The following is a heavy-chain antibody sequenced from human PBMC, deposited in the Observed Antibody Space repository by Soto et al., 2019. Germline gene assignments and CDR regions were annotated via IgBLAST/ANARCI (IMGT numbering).Heavy chain of an antibody. CDR2: IYWDDDK. CDR3: AHRWTDCGVNCYSWWFDP. J-gene: IGHJ5*02. D-gene: IGHD2-21*02. CDR1: GFSLSTSGVG. V-gene: IGHV2-5*02. Sequence: SGPTLVNPTQTLTLTCTFSGFSLSTSGVGVGWIRQSPGKALEWLALIYWDDDKRYSPSLKTRLTITKDTSKNQVVLTLTNMDPVDTATYYCAHRWTDCGVNCYSWWFDPWGQGTLVTAPQ.